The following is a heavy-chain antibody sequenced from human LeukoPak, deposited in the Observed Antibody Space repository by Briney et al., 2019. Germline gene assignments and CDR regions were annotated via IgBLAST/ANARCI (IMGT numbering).Heavy chain of an antibody. Sequence: SETLSLTCTVSGGSICSYHWIWLREPAGRGLEGIGRIYTSGSTNYNPSLKSRVTMSVDTSKTQFSLKLSSVTAADTAVYYCARQYCSSTSCYGGIWDYWGQGTLVTVSS. CDR1: GGSICSYH. CDR3: ARQYCSSTSCYGGIWDY. J-gene: IGHJ4*02. V-gene: IGHV4-4*07. CDR2: IYTSGST. D-gene: IGHD2-2*01.